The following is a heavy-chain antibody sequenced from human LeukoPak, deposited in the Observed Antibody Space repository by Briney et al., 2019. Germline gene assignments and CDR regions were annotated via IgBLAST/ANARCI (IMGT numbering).Heavy chain of an antibody. Sequence: GASVKVSCKASGYTFTSYGISWVRQAPGQGLEWMGGIIPIFGTANYAQKFQGRVTITADKSTSTAYMELSSLRSEDTAVYYCARAFYYYDSSGPRFDYWGQGTLVTVSS. J-gene: IGHJ4*02. V-gene: IGHV1-69*06. D-gene: IGHD3-22*01. CDR2: IIPIFGTA. CDR3: ARAFYYYDSSGPRFDY. CDR1: GYTFTSYG.